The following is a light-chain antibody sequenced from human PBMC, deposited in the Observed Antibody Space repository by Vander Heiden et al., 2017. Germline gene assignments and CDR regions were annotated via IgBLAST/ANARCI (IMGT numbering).Light chain of an antibody. V-gene: IGLV2-14*01. CDR2: DDR. CDR1: SSDGGGYNY. CDR3: SAYTSSSTVV. Sequence: QPALTQPATLTGSPAPSIAIYCPGTSSDGGGYNYVSWYQQHPGKAPVLMVYDDRNRPSGVPKRFSGSKSGNTATLTISGVEAEDEADYYCSAYTSSSTVVFGAGTKLTVL. J-gene: IGLJ2*01.